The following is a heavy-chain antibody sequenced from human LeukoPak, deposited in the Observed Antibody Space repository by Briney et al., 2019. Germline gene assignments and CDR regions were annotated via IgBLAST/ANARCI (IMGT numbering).Heavy chain of an antibody. CDR1: GFTFSDYY. CDR2: ISSSGTYI. D-gene: IGHD3-9*01. Sequence: GGSLILSCATSGFTFSDYYMSWIRQAPGKGLEWVSYISSSGTYINSADSVKGRFTISRDYPKNSLYLQMSSLRAEDTAVYYCARQGGDILTGYLDYWGQGTLVTVSS. CDR3: ARQGGDILTGYLDY. J-gene: IGHJ4*02. V-gene: IGHV3-11*03.